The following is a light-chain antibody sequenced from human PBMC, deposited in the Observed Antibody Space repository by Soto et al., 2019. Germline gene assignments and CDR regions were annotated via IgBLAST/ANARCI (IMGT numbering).Light chain of an antibody. V-gene: IGKV3-20*01. CDR1: QSVSSSY. CDR2: GAS. CDR3: QQNGSSPLT. Sequence: EIVLTQSPGTLSLSPGERATLSCWASQSVSSSYLAWYQQKPGQAPRLLIYGASSRATGIPDRFSGSGSGTDFTRTISRLEPEDFAVYYCQQNGSSPLTFGQGTKVDIK. J-gene: IGKJ1*01.